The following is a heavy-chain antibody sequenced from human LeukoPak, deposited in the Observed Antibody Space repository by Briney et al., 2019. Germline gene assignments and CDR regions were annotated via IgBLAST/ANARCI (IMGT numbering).Heavy chain of an antibody. D-gene: IGHD3-3*01. V-gene: IGHV4-59*12. Sequence: SETLSLTCTVSGGSISTYYWSWIRQPPGKGLEWIGYIYYSGSTNYNPSLKSRVTISVDTSKNQFSLKLSSVTAADTAVYYCARDHRRITIFGVVSFDPWGQGTLVTVSS. CDR2: IYYSGST. CDR3: ARDHRRITIFGVVSFDP. J-gene: IGHJ5*02. CDR1: GGSISTYY.